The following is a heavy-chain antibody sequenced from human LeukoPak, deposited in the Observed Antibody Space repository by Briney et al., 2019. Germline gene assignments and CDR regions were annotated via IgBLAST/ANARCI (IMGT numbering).Heavy chain of an antibody. J-gene: IGHJ4*02. D-gene: IGHD2-2*01. Sequence: GASVKVSCKASGYTFTGYYMHWVRQAPGQGLEWMGWINPNSGGPNYAQKFQGRVTMTRDTSISTAYIELSRLRSDDTAVYYCASAIVVVPAALCWGQGTLVTVSS. CDR1: GYTFTGYY. CDR3: ASAIVVVPAALC. V-gene: IGHV1-2*02. CDR2: INPNSGGP.